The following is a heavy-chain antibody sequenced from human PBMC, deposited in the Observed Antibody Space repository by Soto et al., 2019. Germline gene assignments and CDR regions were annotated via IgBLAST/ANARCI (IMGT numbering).Heavy chain of an antibody. J-gene: IGHJ4*02. D-gene: IGHD3-10*01. CDR1: GGSFSGYY. CDR3: ASTWLMSITRVRGVISDLDY. CDR2: INHSGST. Sequence: QVQLQQWGAGLLKPSETLSLTCAVYGGSFSGYYWSWIRQPPGKGLAWIGEINHSGSTNYNPSIKSRVTISVDTSKNQFSLRLSSVTAADTAVYYWASTWLMSITRVRGVISDLDYWGQGTLVTVSS. V-gene: IGHV4-34*01.